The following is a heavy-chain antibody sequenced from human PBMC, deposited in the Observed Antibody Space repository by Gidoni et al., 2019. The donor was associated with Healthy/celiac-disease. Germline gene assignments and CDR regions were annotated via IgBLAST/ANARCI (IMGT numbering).Heavy chain of an antibody. CDR1: GGSISSGSYY. V-gene: IGHV4-61*02. CDR2: IYTSGST. J-gene: IGHJ5*02. CDR3: ARDKAARPVT. D-gene: IGHD6-6*01. Sequence: QVQLQESGPGLVKPSQTLSFTCTVSGGSISSGSYYWSWIRQPAGKGLEWIGRIYTSGSTNYHPSLKSRVTISVDTSKNQFSLKLSSVTAADTAVYYCARDKAARPVTWGQGTLVTVSS.